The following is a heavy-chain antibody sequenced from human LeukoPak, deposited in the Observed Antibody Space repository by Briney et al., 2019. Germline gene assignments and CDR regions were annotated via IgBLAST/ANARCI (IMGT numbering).Heavy chain of an antibody. V-gene: IGHV3-23*01. CDR3: SKGYDDYVWESYYFDY. J-gene: IGHJ4*02. CDR2: ISGSGGST. D-gene: IGHD3-16*01. CDR1: GSSFSSYA. Sequence: GGSMRLSCAASGSSFSSYAVSWVRQAPGKGLEWVGAISGSGGSTYYAGSMTGRSTISRDTHRHTPYMQMDSLSAEETAVYSCSKGYDDYVWESYYFDYWGQGTLVTVSS.